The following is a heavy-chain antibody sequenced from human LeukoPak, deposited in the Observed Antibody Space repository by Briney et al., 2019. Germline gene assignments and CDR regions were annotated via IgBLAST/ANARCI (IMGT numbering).Heavy chain of an antibody. CDR2: INPNSGGT. D-gene: IGHD3-10*01. CDR3: ARGPNIYGSGRSWFDP. Sequence: ASVKVSCKASGYTFTDYYADWVRQAPGQGLEWMGWINPNSGGTNYAQKFQGRVTMTRDTSIRTVYMELSRLRSDDTAVYYCARGPNIYGSGRSWFDPWGQGTLVTVSS. V-gene: IGHV1-2*02. CDR1: GYTFTDYY. J-gene: IGHJ5*02.